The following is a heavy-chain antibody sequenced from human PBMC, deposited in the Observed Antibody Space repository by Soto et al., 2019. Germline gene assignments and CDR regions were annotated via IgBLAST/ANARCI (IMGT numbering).Heavy chain of an antibody. CDR1: GGSFSGYY. CDR2: INHSGST. CDR3: AKAGFWSGYYSLVDY. V-gene: IGHV4-34*01. D-gene: IGHD3-3*01. J-gene: IGHJ4*02. Sequence: SETLSLTCAVYGGSFSGYYWTWIRQPPGTGLEWIGEINHSGSTNYNPSLKSRVTISVDTSKNQFSLKLTSVTAADTAVYYCAKAGFWSGYYSLVDYWGQGTLVTVSS.